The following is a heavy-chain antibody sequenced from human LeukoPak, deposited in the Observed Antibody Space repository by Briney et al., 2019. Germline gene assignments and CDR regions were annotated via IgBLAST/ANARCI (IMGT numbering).Heavy chain of an antibody. D-gene: IGHD2-2*01. CDR1: GFGIVNYW. V-gene: IGHV5-51*01. CDR3: VRSSTNSPYYYYYHMDV. J-gene: IGHJ6*03. CDR2: IYPGDSDT. Sequence: GESLKISCKGSGFGIVNYWIGWVRQMPRKGLEWMGIIYPGDSDTRYSPSFRGHVTISADKSINAAYLQWSSLKASDTAMYFCVRSSTNSPYYYYYHMDVWGKGTTVTVSS.